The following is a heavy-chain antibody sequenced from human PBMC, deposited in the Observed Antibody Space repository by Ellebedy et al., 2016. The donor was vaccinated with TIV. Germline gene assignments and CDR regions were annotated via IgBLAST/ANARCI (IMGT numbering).Heavy chain of an antibody. J-gene: IGHJ4*02. CDR1: GFTVSSNY. CDR3: ARGGAGFDSMNRELSFDS. CDR2: VYSGGNT. V-gene: IGHV3-53*01. D-gene: IGHD1-26*01. Sequence: GESLKISXAASGFTVSSNYMSWVRQAPGKGLEWVSVVYSGGNTYYADSVKGRFTISRDDAENSLYLQMNSLRDEDTALYYCARGGAGFDSMNRELSFDSWGQGTLVIVSS.